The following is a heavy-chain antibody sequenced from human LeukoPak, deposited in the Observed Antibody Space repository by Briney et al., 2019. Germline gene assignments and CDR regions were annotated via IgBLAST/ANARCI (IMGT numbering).Heavy chain of an antibody. CDR2: IYTSGST. D-gene: IGHD3-22*01. Sequence: PSETLSLTCSVPGXSIRNYFWSWIRQPAGKGLEWIGRIYTSGSTDYNPSLRSRVTMSVDTSRNQFSLRLTSMTAADTAVYYCARESKSYDGSGFYHDYWGQGTLVAVSS. V-gene: IGHV4-4*07. CDR3: ARESKSYDGSGFYHDY. J-gene: IGHJ4*02. CDR1: GXSIRNYF.